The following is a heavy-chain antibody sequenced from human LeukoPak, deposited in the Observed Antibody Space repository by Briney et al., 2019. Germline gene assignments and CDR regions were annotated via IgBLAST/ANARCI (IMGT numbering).Heavy chain of an antibody. V-gene: IGHV3-7*03. J-gene: IGHJ4*02. CDR2: IEGDGSER. Sequence: GVSLRLSCAASGFSFSSYWMSWVRQAPGKGLEGVANIEGDGSERNYMDSVKGRFTISRDNAKNSLHLQMNSLRAEDTAVYYCAAGVGWLIDYWGQGTLVTVSS. CDR3: AAGVGWLIDY. D-gene: IGHD6-19*01. CDR1: GFSFSSYW.